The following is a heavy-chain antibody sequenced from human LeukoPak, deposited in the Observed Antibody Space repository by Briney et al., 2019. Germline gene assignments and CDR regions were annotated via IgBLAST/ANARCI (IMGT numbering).Heavy chain of an antibody. D-gene: IGHD6-13*01. J-gene: IGHJ4*02. CDR3: SRGQSITAVAV. Sequence: PSETLSLTCTVSGFSISSGHYWGWTRQPPGKGLEWIASISHSGTTFYNPSLKSRVTISVDTSKNQFSLTVTSLTAADTAVYYCSRGQSITAVAVWGQGTLVTVSS. V-gene: IGHV4-38-2*02. CDR2: ISHSGTT. CDR1: GFSISSGHY.